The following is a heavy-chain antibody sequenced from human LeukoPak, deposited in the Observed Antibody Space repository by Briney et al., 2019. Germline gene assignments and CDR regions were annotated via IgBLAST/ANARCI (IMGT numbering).Heavy chain of an antibody. Sequence: ASVKVSCKASGYTFTSYDINWVRQATGQGLEWMGWMNPNSGNTGYAQKFQGRVAMTRNTSISTAYMELSSLRSEDTAVYYCARLGDTYYDFWIGYWGQGTLVTVSS. CDR3: ARLGDTYYDFWIGY. J-gene: IGHJ4*02. CDR2: MNPNSGNT. D-gene: IGHD3-3*01. V-gene: IGHV1-8*01. CDR1: GYTFTSYD.